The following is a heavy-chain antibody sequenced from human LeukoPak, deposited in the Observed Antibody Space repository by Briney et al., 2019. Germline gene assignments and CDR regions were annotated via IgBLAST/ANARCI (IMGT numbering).Heavy chain of an antibody. CDR2: IYYSGST. D-gene: IGHD1-1*01. CDR1: GGSISSSSYY. CDR3: AREGGNDNGWFDP. Sequence: SETLSLTCTVSGGSISSSSYYWGWIRQPPGKGLEWIGSIYYSGSTYYNPSLESRVTISVDTSKNQFSLKLSSVTAADTAVYYCAREGGNDNGWFDPWGQGTLVTVSS. J-gene: IGHJ5*02. V-gene: IGHV4-39*07.